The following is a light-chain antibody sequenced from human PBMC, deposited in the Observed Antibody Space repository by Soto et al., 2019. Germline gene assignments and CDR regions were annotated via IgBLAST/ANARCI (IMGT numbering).Light chain of an antibody. V-gene: IGLV2-14*01. Sequence: QSVLTQPASVSGSPGQSITISCTGTSSDIGGYNYVSWYQQYPGKAPKLMIYGVNIRPSGVSNRFSGSKSGNTASLTISGLQAEDEADYYCSSYTSRATRVFGTGTKVTVL. CDR2: GVN. CDR1: SSDIGGYNY. J-gene: IGLJ1*01. CDR3: SSYTSRATRV.